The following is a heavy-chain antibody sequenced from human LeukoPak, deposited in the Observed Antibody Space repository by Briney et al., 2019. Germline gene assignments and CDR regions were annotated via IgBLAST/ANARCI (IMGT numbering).Heavy chain of an antibody. V-gene: IGHV3-21*01. CDR1: GFTFSSYS. CDR3: ARGYGSGNSFDY. CDR2: ISSSSSYI. Sequence: GGSLRLSCAASGFTFSSYSMSWVRQAPGKGLEWVSSISSSSSYIYYADSVKGRFTISRDNAKNSLYLQMNSLRAEDTAVYYCARGYGSGNSFDYWGQGTLVTVSS. J-gene: IGHJ4*02. D-gene: IGHD3-10*01.